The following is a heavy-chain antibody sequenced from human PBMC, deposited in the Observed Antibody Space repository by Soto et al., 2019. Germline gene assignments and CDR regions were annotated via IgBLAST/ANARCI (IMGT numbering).Heavy chain of an antibody. CDR1: GFTFSSYG. CDR3: ARAGVAAAGNLNWLDP. CDR2: IWYDGSNK. Sequence: QVQLVESGGGVVQPGRSLRLSCAASGFTFSSYGMHWVRQAPGKGLEWVAVIWYDGSNKYYADSVKGRFTISRDNSKNTLYLQMNSLRAEDTAVYYCARAGVAAAGNLNWLDPWGQGTLVTVSS. V-gene: IGHV3-33*01. J-gene: IGHJ5*02. D-gene: IGHD6-13*01.